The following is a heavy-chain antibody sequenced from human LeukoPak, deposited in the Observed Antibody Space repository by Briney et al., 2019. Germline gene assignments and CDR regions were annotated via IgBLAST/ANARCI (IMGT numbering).Heavy chain of an antibody. J-gene: IGHJ4*02. CDR1: GLPYRSYS. V-gene: IGHV3-21*01. CDR3: ARAHEVGDY. D-gene: IGHD1-26*01. Sequence: GGPLSLLCAASGLPYRSYSMMWARQPPGKALEEGSSISSSSSYIYYADSVKGRFTISRDNAKNSLYLQMNSLRAEDTAVYYCARAHEVGDYWGQGTLVTVSS. CDR2: ISSSSSYI.